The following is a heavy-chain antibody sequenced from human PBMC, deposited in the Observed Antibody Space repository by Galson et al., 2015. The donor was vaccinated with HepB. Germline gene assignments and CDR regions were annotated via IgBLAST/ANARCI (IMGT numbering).Heavy chain of an antibody. CDR2: ISPNSGNT. D-gene: IGHD4/OR15-4a*01. Sequence: SVKVSCKASGYSFTSNGISWVRQAPGQGLEWMGWISPNSGNTNYAQRLQGRVTMTRDTSTSTAYMELRSLRSDDTAAYYCARDRDYRFDYWGQGTLVTVSS. V-gene: IGHV1-18*04. J-gene: IGHJ4*02. CDR1: GYSFTSNG. CDR3: ARDRDYRFDY.